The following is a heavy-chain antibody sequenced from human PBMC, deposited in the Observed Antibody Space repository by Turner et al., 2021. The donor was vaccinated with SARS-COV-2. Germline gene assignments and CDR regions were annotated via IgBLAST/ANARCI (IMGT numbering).Heavy chain of an antibody. CDR2: ISISGSTI. CDR3: ASPHEGYYGMDV. V-gene: IGHV3-11*01. CDR1: GFTFSDYH. J-gene: IGHJ6*02. Sequence: QVQLVESGGGLVKPGGSLRLSCAAAGFTFSDYHLSWIRQAPGKGLEWISYISISGSTIYYADSVKGRFTISRDNAKNSLYLQMNSLRAEDTAVFYCASPHEGYYGMDVWGQGTTVTVSS.